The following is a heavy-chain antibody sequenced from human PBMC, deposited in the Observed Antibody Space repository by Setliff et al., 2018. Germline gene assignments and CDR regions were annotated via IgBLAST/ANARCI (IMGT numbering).Heavy chain of an antibody. Sequence: PGGSLRLSCAASGFTFSNSAMHWVRQAPGKGLEYVSAINFNGGTTYYADSVKGRFTIARDNSKNTLYLEMGSLRAEDMAAYYCATWSGHSHDYWGQGTLVTVSS. CDR3: ATWSGHSHDY. D-gene: IGHD3-3*01. V-gene: IGHV3-64*02. J-gene: IGHJ4*02. CDR2: INFNGGTT. CDR1: GFTFSNSA.